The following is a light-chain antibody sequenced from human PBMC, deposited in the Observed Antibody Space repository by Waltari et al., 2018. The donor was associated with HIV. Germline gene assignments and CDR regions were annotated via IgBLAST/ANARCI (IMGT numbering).Light chain of an antibody. CDR1: SSNIVSHN. J-gene: IGLJ2*01. Sequence: QSVLTQPPSASGTPGQGVTISCSGSSSNIVSHNVYWYKHLPGTAPKLLIFWNTQRPSGVPDRFAGSKSGTSASLAISGLRSEDEADYYCVSWDASLRGVVFGGGTRLTVL. V-gene: IGLV1-47*01. CDR3: VSWDASLRGVV. CDR2: WNT.